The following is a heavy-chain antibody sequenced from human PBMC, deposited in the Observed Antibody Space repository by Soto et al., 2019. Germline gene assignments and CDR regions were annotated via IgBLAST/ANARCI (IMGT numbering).Heavy chain of an antibody. J-gene: IGHJ4*02. D-gene: IGHD2-2*01. Sequence: QVQLVESGGGLVKPGGSLRLSCAGSGFTFSDYYMTWIRQAPGKGLEWVSYISSSTSHTNYADSVKGRFTISRDNAKNTLFLQMNSLRDEDTAVYYCARGRGAAADYFDFWGQGTLVTVSS. V-gene: IGHV3-11*05. CDR1: GFTFSDYY. CDR2: ISSSTSHT. CDR3: ARGRGAAADYFDF.